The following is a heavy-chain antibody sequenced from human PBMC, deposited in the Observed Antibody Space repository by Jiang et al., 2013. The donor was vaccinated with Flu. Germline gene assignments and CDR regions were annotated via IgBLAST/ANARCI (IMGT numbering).Heavy chain of an antibody. CDR2: INPNSGGT. J-gene: IGHJ4*02. V-gene: IGHV1-2*02. D-gene: IGHD3-22*01. Sequence: SVKVSCKASGYTFTGYYMHWVRQAPGQGLEWMGWINPNSGGTNYAQKFQGRVTMTRNTSISTAYMELSSLRSEDTAVYYCARVFLDSYYYDSSGYYWAAFDYWGQGTLVTVSS. CDR1: GYTFTGYY. CDR3: ARVFLDSYYYDSSGYYWAAFDY.